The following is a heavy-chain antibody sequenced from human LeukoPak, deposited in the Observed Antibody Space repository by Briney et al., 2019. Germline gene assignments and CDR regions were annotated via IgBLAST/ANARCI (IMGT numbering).Heavy chain of an antibody. CDR2: ISSSSSTI. Sequence: GGSLRLSCAASGLTFSSYAMSWVRQAPGKGLEWVSYISSSSSTIYYADSVKGRFTISRDNAKNSLYLQMNSLRAEDTAVYYCARDYCSGGSCSPYYYYGMDVWGQGTTVTVSS. J-gene: IGHJ6*02. V-gene: IGHV3-48*04. CDR3: ARDYCSGGSCSPYYYYGMDV. CDR1: GLTFSSYA. D-gene: IGHD2-15*01.